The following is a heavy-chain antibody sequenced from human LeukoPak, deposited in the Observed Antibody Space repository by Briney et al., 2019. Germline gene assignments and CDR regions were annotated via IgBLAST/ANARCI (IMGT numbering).Heavy chain of an antibody. CDR3: ARDRVDYGSGSCFDY. Sequence: GGSLRLSCAASGFTFSSYGMHWVRQAPGKGLEWVAFIRYDGSNKYYADSVKGRFTISRDNSKNTLYLQMNSLRAEGTAMYYCARDRVDYGSGSCFDYWGQGTLVTVSS. CDR2: IRYDGSNK. J-gene: IGHJ4*02. D-gene: IGHD3-10*01. V-gene: IGHV3-30*02. CDR1: GFTFSSYG.